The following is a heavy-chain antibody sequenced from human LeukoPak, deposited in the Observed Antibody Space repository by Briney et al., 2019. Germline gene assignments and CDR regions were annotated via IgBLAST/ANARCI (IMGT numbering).Heavy chain of an antibody. CDR2: ISSSGSTI. CDR3: ARDESLKDYYDSSGFQDY. V-gene: IGHV3-11*04. CDR1: GFTFSDYY. Sequence: GGALRLSCAASGFTFSDYYMSWIRHAPGEGLEWVSYISSSGSTIYYADSVKGRFTISRDNAKNSLYLQMNSLRAEDTAVYYCARDESLKDYYDSSGFQDYWGQGTLVTVSS. J-gene: IGHJ4*02. D-gene: IGHD3-22*01.